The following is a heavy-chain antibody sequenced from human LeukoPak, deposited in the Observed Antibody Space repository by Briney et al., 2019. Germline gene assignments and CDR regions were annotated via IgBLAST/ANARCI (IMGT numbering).Heavy chain of an antibody. D-gene: IGHD2-15*01. CDR1: GGSISSYY. V-gene: IGHV4-4*07. Sequence: SETLSLTCTVSGGSISSYYRSWIRQPAGKGLEWIGRIYTSGSTNYNPSLKSRVTISVDKSKNQFSLKLSSVTAADTAVYYCAREAQGYCSGDSCYAPFDYWGQGTLVTVSS. CDR2: IYTSGST. CDR3: AREAQGYCSGDSCYAPFDY. J-gene: IGHJ4*02.